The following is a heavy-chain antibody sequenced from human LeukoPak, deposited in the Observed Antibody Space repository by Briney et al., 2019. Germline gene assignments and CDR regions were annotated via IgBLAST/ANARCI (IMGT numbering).Heavy chain of an antibody. D-gene: IGHD3-3*01. CDR3: ARTRDFWSAYFDY. Sequence: SETLSLTCAVSGHSISTGYYWGWIRQPPGKGLEWIGSMSHNRGTYYNPSLKSRVTISMDTSKSQFSLKLSSVTAADTAVYFCARTRDFWSAYFDYWGQGTLVTVSS. CDR1: GHSISTGYY. V-gene: IGHV4-38-2*01. CDR2: MSHNRGT. J-gene: IGHJ4*02.